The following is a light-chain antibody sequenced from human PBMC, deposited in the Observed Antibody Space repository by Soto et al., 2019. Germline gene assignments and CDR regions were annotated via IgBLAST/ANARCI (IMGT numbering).Light chain of an antibody. CDR3: QQFGVSPT. CDR1: QSVSSNY. Sequence: EIVLTQSPGTLSLSPWERATLSCRASQSVSSNYLAWYQQKPGQAPRLLIYGASSRATDIPDRFSGSGSGTDFNLTISKLEPEDFAVYYCQQFGVSPTFGGGTKVDIK. V-gene: IGKV3-20*01. J-gene: IGKJ4*01. CDR2: GAS.